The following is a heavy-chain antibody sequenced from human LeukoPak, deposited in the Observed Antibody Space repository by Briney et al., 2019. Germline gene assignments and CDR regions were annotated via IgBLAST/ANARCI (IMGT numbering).Heavy chain of an antibody. CDR1: GGSFSGYY. Sequence: PSETLSLTCAVYGGSFSGYYWSWIRQPPGKGLEWIGEINHSGSTNYNPSLKSRVTISVDTSKNQFSLKLSSVTAADTAVYYCARGASMGTQFLVSWFDPWGQGTLVTVSS. CDR2: INHSGST. D-gene: IGHD7-27*01. V-gene: IGHV4-34*01. CDR3: ARGASMGTQFLVSWFDP. J-gene: IGHJ5*02.